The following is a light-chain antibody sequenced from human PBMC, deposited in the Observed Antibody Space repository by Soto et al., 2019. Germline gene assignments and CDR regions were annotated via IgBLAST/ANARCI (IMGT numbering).Light chain of an antibody. CDR3: AAWDDSLSGRV. J-gene: IGLJ3*02. V-gene: IGLV1-47*02. Sequence: QSVLTQPPSASGTPGQRVTMSCSGSGSNIGPNYVYWFQQFPGTAPKLLIYNNDQRPSGVPDRFSGSKSGTSASLGISGLRSEDEADYYCAAWDDSLSGRVFGGVTKLTVL. CDR2: NND. CDR1: GSNIGPNY.